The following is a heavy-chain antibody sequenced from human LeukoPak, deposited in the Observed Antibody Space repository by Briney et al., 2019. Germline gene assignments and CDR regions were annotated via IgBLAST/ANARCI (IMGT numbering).Heavy chain of an antibody. CDR2: IKNKRGSYTA. V-gene: IGHV3-72*01. CDR1: GFTLNDHY. Sequence: GGPLRLSCAASGFTLNDHYMGWVRQAPGKGLEWVGRIKNKRGSYTADYAASVKGRFTLSRGDSQNSLYLQMNSLKIEDTAVYYCGRDTATALDYWGQGTLVTVSS. CDR3: GRDTATALDY. J-gene: IGHJ4*02. D-gene: IGHD6-13*01.